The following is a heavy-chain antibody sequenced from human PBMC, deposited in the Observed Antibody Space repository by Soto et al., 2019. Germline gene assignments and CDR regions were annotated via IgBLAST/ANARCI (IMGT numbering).Heavy chain of an antibody. CDR1: GFTFSSYA. Sequence: PGGSLRLSCSASGFTFSSYAMHWVRQAPGKGLVWVSRISSDGSSTTYADFVKGRFTISRDNAKNTLFLQMNSLRAEDTAVYYCARVYGDFDYWGLGTLVTVS. CDR3: ARVYGDFDY. CDR2: ISSDGSST. D-gene: IGHD4-17*01. J-gene: IGHJ4*02. V-gene: IGHV3-74*01.